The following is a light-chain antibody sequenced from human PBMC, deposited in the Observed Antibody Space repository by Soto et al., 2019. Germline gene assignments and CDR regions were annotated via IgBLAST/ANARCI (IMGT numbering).Light chain of an antibody. Sequence: EIVMTQSPATLAVSPGDTATLSCRASQSLGGNLAWYQQKPGQAPRLLIYGASTRATGVPTRFSGSRSGAEFTLTINSLQSEDFAVYYCQPYNNWPLTFGGGTKVDI. V-gene: IGKV3-15*01. CDR1: QSLGGN. J-gene: IGKJ4*01. CDR3: QPYNNWPLT. CDR2: GAS.